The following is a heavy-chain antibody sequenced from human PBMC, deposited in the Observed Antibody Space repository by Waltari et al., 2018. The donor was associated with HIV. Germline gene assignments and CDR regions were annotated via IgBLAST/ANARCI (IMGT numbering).Heavy chain of an antibody. J-gene: IGHJ5*02. D-gene: IGHD3-22*01. Sequence: EVQLVESGGALVQPGGSLTPSCAASGFTFGRPAPHRVRQTPGKGLEYVSTITSNGRDAYYAESVEGRFTISRDNSKNTLYLQMGSLRAEDVAVYYCARGVYDSTAYRNYFDPWGQGTLVTVSS. CDR1: GFTFGRPA. CDR2: ITSNGRDA. V-gene: IGHV3-64*07. CDR3: ARGVYDSTAYRNYFDP.